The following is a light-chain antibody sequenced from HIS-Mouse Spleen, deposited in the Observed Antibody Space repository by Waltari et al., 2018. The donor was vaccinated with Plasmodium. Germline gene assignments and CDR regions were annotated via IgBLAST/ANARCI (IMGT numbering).Light chain of an antibody. CDR1: SRDVGGYNL. V-gene: IGLV2-23*03. CDR2: EGS. J-gene: IGLJ3*02. Sequence: QSALTQPASVSGSPGQSITISCPGTSRDVGGYNLVSWYQQHPGKAPKRMIYEGSKRPSGVSNRFSGSKSGNTASLTISGLQAEDEADYYCCSYAGSSTFVFGGGTKLTVL. CDR3: CSYAGSSTFV.